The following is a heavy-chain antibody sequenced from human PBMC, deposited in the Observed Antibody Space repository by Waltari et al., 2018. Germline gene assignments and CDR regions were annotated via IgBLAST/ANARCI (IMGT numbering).Heavy chain of an antibody. CDR2: SIPYFGTA. V-gene: IGHV1-69*12. D-gene: IGHD6-19*01. J-gene: IGHJ5*02. CDR3: AREKSGWSNWFDP. CDR1: GGTFSSYA. Sequence: QVQLVQSGAEVKKPGSSVKVSCTASGGTFSSYAISWVRRAPGQGGEWMVGSIPYFGTANYAQKFQGRVTITADESTSTAYMELSSLRAEDTAVYYCAREKSGWSNWFDPWGQGTLVTVSS.